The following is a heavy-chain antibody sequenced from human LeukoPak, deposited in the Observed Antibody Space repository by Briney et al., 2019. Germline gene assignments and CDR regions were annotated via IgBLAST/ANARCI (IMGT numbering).Heavy chain of an antibody. V-gene: IGHV4-59*08. CDR2: IYSSGSA. Sequence: PSETLSLTCTVSGASINNNFWTWIRQPPGKGLEWIGYIYSSGSANYNPSHKSRVIISGDTSKNQISLNLTSVTAADTAVYFCARHRDYYDSWGHGTLVTVSS. D-gene: IGHD3-22*01. CDR3: ARHRDYYDS. J-gene: IGHJ4*01. CDR1: GASINNNF.